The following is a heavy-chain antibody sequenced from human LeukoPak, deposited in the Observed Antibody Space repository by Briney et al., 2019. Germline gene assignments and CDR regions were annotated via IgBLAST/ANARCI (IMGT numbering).Heavy chain of an antibody. Sequence: SETLSLTCTVSGYSISSGYYWGWIRQPPGKGLEWIGSIYHSGSTYYNPSLKSRVTISVDTSKNQFSLKLSSVTAADTAVYYCARVRYSSVYFDYWGQGTLVTVPS. J-gene: IGHJ4*02. CDR2: IYHSGST. CDR3: ARVRYSSVYFDY. D-gene: IGHD6-19*01. V-gene: IGHV4-38-2*02. CDR1: GYSISSGYY.